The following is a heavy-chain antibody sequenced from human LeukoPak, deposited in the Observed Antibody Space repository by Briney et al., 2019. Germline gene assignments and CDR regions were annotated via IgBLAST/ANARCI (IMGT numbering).Heavy chain of an antibody. CDR3: ARVSAALGTRYMDV. Sequence: ASVKVSCEASGYTFIDSYIHWVRQAPGQGLEWMGWVNPKSGRTNYAQQFQGRVTTTSDTSMNTVYMEMSGLRSDDTAVFYCARVSAALGTRYMDVWGNGTTVIVSS. J-gene: IGHJ6*03. V-gene: IGHV1-2*02. CDR2: VNPKSGRT. D-gene: IGHD6-25*01. CDR1: GYTFIDSY.